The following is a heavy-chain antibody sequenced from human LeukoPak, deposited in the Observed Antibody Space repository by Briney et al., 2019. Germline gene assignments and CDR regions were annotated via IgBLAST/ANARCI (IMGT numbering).Heavy chain of an antibody. CDR3: ARGGGTYYYGY. D-gene: IGHD3-10*01. J-gene: IGHJ4*02. CDR1: GGSISSYY. V-gene: IGHV4-59*01. CDR2: IYYSGST. Sequence: PSETLSLTCTVSGGSISSYYWSWIRQPPGKGLEWIGYIYYSGSTNYNPSLKSRVTISVDTSKNQFSLKLNSVTAADTAVYYCARGGGTYYYGYWGQGTLVTVSS.